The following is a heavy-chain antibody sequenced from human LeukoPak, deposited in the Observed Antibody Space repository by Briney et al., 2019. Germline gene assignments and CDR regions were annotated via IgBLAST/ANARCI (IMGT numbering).Heavy chain of an antibody. Sequence: QAGGVLRLSCTASEFTFSNYSMNWVRQAPGKGLKWVSYISSGGSTRYYADSVRGRFTISRDNVKNSLYLQMNGLRAEDTAVYYCARGEQEMTTMSIDYWGRGTLVTVSS. CDR2: ISSGGSTR. CDR3: ARGEQEMTTMSIDY. D-gene: IGHD5-24*01. J-gene: IGHJ4*02. V-gene: IGHV3-48*01. CDR1: EFTFSNYS.